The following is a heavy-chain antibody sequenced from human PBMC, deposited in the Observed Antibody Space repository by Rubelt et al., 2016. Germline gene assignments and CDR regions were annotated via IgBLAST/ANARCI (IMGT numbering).Heavy chain of an antibody. Sequence: GLEWIGYIYSSGSTNYNASLKSRVTISIDRSKNQCSLNLRSVTAADTAVYYCARDRTPSGYDSGMDVWGQGTTVTVSS. D-gene: IGHD5-12*01. CDR2: IYSSGST. J-gene: IGHJ6*02. CDR3: ARDRTPSGYDSGMDV. V-gene: IGHV4-59*01.